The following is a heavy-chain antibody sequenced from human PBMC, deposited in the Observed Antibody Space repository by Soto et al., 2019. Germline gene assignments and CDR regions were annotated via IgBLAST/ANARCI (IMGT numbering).Heavy chain of an antibody. CDR3: ARGLGILVYDSSGYYHSNWFDP. D-gene: IGHD3-22*01. CDR1: GGSISSGGYY. J-gene: IGHJ5*02. CDR2: IYYSGST. V-gene: IGHV4-39*07. Sequence: SETLSLTCTVSGGSISSGGYYWGWIRQPPGKGLEWIGSIYYSGSTYYNPSLKSRVTISVDKSKNQFSLKLSSVTAADTAVYYCARGLGILVYDSSGYYHSNWFDPWGQGTLVTVSS.